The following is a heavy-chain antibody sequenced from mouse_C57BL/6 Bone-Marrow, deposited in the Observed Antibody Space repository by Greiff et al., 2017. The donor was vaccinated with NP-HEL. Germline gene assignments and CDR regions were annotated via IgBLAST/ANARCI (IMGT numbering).Heavy chain of an antibody. Sequence: QVQLKESGAELAKPGASVKLSCKASGYTFPSYWMHWVKQRPGQGLEWIGYINPSSGYTKYNQKFKDKATLTADKSSSTAYMQLSSLTYEDSAVYYCAVRSFPYWYFDVWGTGTTVTVSS. CDR1: GYTFPSYW. CDR3: AVRSFPYWYFDV. D-gene: IGHD1-1*01. J-gene: IGHJ1*03. V-gene: IGHV1-7*01. CDR2: INPSSGYT.